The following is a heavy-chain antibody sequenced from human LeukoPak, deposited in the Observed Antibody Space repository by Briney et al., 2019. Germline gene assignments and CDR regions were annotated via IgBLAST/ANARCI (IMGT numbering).Heavy chain of an antibody. CDR1: GFTFSSYS. CDR3: ARAHRKGDAFDI. V-gene: IGHV3-21*04. CDR2: ISGSSSYI. J-gene: IGHJ3*02. Sequence: GGSLRLSCAASGFTFSSYSMNWVRQAPGKGLEWVSSISGSSSYIYYADSVKGRFTISRDNAKSSLYLQMNSLRAEDTAVYYCARAHRKGDAFDIWGQGTIVTVSS.